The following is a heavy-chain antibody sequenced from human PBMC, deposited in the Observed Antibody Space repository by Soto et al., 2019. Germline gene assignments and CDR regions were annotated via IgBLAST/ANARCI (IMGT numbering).Heavy chain of an antibody. J-gene: IGHJ4*02. D-gene: IGHD4-17*01. Sequence: QVQLVESGGAVVKPGRSLRPSCAASGFTLGNNGMHWVPQAPGKGLEWVAVISYHGSDKYYADSVKGRFTISRDNSKNTLYLQMDSLRAEDTAVYYCAKDHLTTTVTTVGYWGQGTLVTVSS. V-gene: IGHV3-30*18. CDR2: ISYHGSDK. CDR3: AKDHLTTTVTTVGY. CDR1: GFTLGNNG.